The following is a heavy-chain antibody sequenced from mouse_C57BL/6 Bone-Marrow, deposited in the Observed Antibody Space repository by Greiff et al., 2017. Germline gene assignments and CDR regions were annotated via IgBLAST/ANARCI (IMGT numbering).Heavy chain of an antibody. D-gene: IGHD2-3*01. V-gene: IGHV7-1*01. CDR2: GRNKANDYTT. Sequence: EVKLVESGGGLVQSGRSLRLSCATSGFTFSDFYMEWVRQAPGKGLEWIAAGRNKANDYTTEYSASVKGRFIVSRDTSQSILYLQMNALRAEDTAIYYCARDGPDGYRYFDVWGTGTTVTVSS. CDR3: ARDGPDGYRYFDV. CDR1: GFTFSDFY. J-gene: IGHJ1*03.